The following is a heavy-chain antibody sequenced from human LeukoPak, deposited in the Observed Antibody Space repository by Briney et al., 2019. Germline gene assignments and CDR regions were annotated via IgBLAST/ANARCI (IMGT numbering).Heavy chain of an antibody. CDR1: GFTFSSYA. Sequence: GRSLRLSCAASGFTFSSYAMHWVRQAQGKGLEWVAVISYDGSNKYYADSVKGRFTISRDNSKNTLYLQMNSLRAEDTAVYYCARDQGWLQLVFDYWGQGTLVTVSS. J-gene: IGHJ4*02. CDR3: ARDQGWLQLVFDY. D-gene: IGHD5-24*01. CDR2: ISYDGSNK. V-gene: IGHV3-30-3*01.